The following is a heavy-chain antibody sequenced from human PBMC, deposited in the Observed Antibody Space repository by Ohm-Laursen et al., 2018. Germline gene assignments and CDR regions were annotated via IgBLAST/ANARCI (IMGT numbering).Heavy chain of an antibody. CDR2: ISAYNGNT. CDR3: ARGTSIQPENY. D-gene: IGHD5-18*01. Sequence: SVTVSCKSSGYTFTSYGITWVRQAPGQGLEWMGWISAYNGNTKYPQKVQGRVTMTTDTSTSTAYMELRSLKSDDTAVYYCARGTSIQPENYWGQGTLVTVSS. V-gene: IGHV1-18*01. CDR1: GYTFTSYG. J-gene: IGHJ4*02.